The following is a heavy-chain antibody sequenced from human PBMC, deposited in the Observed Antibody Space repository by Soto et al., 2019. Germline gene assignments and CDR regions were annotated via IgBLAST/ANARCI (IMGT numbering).Heavy chain of an antibody. CDR1: GYTFTGYY. Sequence: GASVKVSCKASGYTFTGYYMHWVRQAPGRGLEWMGWLNPNSGGTNYAQKFQGRVTMTRDTSISTSYMELSRLRSDDTAVYYCARDRGGGSSLSSWCYSLDVWGRWTTVTVSS. CDR2: LNPNSGGT. D-gene: IGHD2-15*01. J-gene: IGHJ6*02. CDR3: ARDRGGGSSLSSWCYSLDV. V-gene: IGHV1-2*02.